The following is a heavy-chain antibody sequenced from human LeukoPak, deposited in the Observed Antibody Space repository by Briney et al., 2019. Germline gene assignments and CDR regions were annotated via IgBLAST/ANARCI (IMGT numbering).Heavy chain of an antibody. D-gene: IGHD6-19*01. CDR3: ARVRAVAGQGGYYFDY. Sequence: ASVTASFTASGGTFSSYAISWVRQAPGQGLEWMGGIIPIFGTANYAQKFQGRVTITADESTSTAYMELSSLRSEDTAVYYCARVRAVAGQGGYYFDYWGQGTLVTVSS. CDR1: GGTFSSYA. J-gene: IGHJ4*02. CDR2: IIPIFGTA. V-gene: IGHV1-69*13.